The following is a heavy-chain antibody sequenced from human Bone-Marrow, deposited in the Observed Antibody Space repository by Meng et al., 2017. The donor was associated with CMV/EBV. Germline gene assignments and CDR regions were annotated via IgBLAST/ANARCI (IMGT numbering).Heavy chain of an antibody. CDR3: ARDTYVARYYGMDV. CDR1: GFTFSSYW. V-gene: IGHV3-7*03. Sequence: GESLKISCAASGFTFSSYWMSWVRQAPGKGLEWVANIKQDGSEKYYVDSVKGRFTISRDNSKNTLYLQMNSLRAEDTAVYYCARDTYVARYYGMDVWGQGTTVTVSS. D-gene: IGHD5-12*01. J-gene: IGHJ6*02. CDR2: IKQDGSEK.